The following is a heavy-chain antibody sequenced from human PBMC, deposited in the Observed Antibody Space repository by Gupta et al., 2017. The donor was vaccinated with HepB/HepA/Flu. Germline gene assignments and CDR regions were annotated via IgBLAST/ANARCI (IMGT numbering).Heavy chain of an antibody. CDR1: GFSFSDNY. CDR3: TRAGKDGYNCGDY. D-gene: IGHD5-24*01. V-gene: IGHV3-72*01. CDR2: SRNKDNSHTT. J-gene: IGHJ4*02. Sequence: EVQLVESGGGLVQPGGSLRLSCAASGFSFSDNYMDWVGQAQGKGLEWVGRSRNKDNSHTTEYAAAVKGRFTSSRDGAQNSLYLQMNSLKTEDTAVYYCTRAGKDGYNCGDYWGQGTLVTVSS.